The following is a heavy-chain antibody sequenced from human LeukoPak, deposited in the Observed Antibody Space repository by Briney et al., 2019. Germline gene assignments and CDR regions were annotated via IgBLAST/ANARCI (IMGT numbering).Heavy chain of an antibody. D-gene: IGHD5-18*01. CDR2: IKDNGGST. J-gene: IGHJ4*02. V-gene: IGHV3-64*04. CDR1: GFTFSNYA. Sequence: PGGSLRLSCSASGFTFSNYAMHWVRQAPGKGLEYVSAIKDNGGSTHYVESVKGRFTISRDNSKNTLYLQMNSLRAEDTAVYYCATGIQLWSSFDYWGQGTLVTVSS. CDR3: ATGIQLWSSFDY.